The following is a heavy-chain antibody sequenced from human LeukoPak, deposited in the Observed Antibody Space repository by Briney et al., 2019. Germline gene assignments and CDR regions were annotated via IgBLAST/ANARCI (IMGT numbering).Heavy chain of an antibody. CDR3: AKDHYDSSGYHPIDY. V-gene: IGHV3-23*01. J-gene: IGHJ4*02. Sequence: GGSLRLSCAASGFTFSSYSMSWVRQAPGKGLEWGSAITGSGGSTYYADAVKGRFTISRGNSKNTLYLQVNSLRAEDPAVYYCAKDHYDSSGYHPIDYWGQGTMVTVSS. CDR2: ITGSGGST. D-gene: IGHD3-22*01. CDR1: GFTFSSYS.